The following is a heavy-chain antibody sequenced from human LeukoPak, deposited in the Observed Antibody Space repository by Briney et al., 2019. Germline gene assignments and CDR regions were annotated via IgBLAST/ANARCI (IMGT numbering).Heavy chain of an antibody. Sequence: ASVKVSCKASGYTFTSYDINWVRQATGQGLEWMGWMNPNSGNTGYAQKFQGRVTITRNTSISTAYMELSSLRSEDTAVYYCARGPRITIFGVVSWFDPWGQGTLVTVSS. CDR2: MNPNSGNT. CDR3: ARGPRITIFGVVSWFDP. J-gene: IGHJ5*02. D-gene: IGHD3-3*01. V-gene: IGHV1-8*03. CDR1: GYTFTSYD.